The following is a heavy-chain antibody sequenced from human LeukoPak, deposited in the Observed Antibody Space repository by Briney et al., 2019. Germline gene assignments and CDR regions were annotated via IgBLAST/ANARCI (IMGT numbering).Heavy chain of an antibody. CDR1: GFTFSSHW. J-gene: IGHJ4*02. CDR3: ARDYD. CDR2: IKPDGSEK. V-gene: IGHV3-7*05. D-gene: IGHD4-17*01. Sequence: PGGSLRLSCAASGFTFSSHWMTWVRHAPGKGLEWVANIKPDGSEKYYVDSVKGRFTISRDNAKNSLFLQMNSLRAEDTAVYYCARDYDWGQGTLVTVSS.